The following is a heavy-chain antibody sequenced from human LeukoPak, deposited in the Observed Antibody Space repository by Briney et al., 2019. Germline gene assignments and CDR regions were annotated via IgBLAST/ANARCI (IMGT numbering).Heavy chain of an antibody. CDR3: ARASTYYDFWSGYFNKGYYYYYGMDV. CDR2: MNPNSGNT. V-gene: IGHV1-8*01. CDR1: GYTFTSYD. D-gene: IGHD3-3*01. Sequence: ASVKVSCKASGYTFTSYDINWVRQATGQGLEWMGWMNPNSGNTGYAQKFQGRVTMTRNTSISTAYMELSSLRSEDTAVYYCARASTYYDFWSGYFNKGYYYYYGMDVWGQGTTVTVSS. J-gene: IGHJ6*02.